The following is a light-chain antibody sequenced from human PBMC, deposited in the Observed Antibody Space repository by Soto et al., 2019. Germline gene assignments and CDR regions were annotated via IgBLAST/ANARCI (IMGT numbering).Light chain of an antibody. Sequence: ESVLTQSPGTLSLAPGERATLSCRASQSVGSSYVAWYQHNPGQAPRLLIYGASSRATGIPDRFSGSGSGTDFTLTISRLEPEDFAVYYCHQYGSSRTFGQGTKVDIK. J-gene: IGKJ1*01. V-gene: IGKV3-20*01. CDR1: QSVGSSY. CDR3: HQYGSSRT. CDR2: GAS.